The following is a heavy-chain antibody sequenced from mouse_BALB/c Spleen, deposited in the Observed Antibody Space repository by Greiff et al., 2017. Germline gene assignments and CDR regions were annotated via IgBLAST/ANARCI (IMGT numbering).Heavy chain of an antibody. CDR1: GFTFSNYW. Sequence: EVKLEESGGGLVQPGGSMKLSCVASGFTFSNYWMNWVRQSPEKGLEWVAEIRLKSNNYATHYAESVKGRFTISRDDSKSSVYLQMNNLRAEDTGIYYCTRPSITTATGFAYWGQGTLVTVSA. J-gene: IGHJ3*01. CDR3: TRPSITTATGFAY. V-gene: IGHV6-6*02. D-gene: IGHD1-2*01. CDR2: IRLKSNNYAT.